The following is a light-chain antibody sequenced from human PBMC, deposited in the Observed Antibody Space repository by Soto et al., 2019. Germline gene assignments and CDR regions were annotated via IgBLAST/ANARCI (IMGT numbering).Light chain of an antibody. CDR1: NSNIGARYD. CDR2: GNT. V-gene: IGLV1-40*01. CDR3: QCYDTNPGVV. Sequence: SVLTQPPSVSGAPGQRVTISGTGSNSNIGARYDVQWYQQLPGTAPKPLIHGNTNRPTGVPDRFSGSKSGTSSSLAITGLQTDEGADYYCQCYDTNPGVVFGGGSKVTVL. J-gene: IGLJ2*01.